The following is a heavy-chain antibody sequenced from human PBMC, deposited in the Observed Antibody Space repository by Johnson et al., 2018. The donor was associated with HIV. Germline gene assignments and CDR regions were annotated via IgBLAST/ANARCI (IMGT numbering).Heavy chain of an antibody. Sequence: VQLVESGGGLVQPGGSLRLSCAASGFPFRNYGMHWVRQAPGKGLEWVSSIGGSGTNTYYPDSMKGRFTISRDNSKNTLYLQMNSLRAEDTAVYYCARGEGGTYLPDAFDIWGQGTMVTVSS. CDR1: GFPFRNYG. D-gene: IGHD1-26*01. J-gene: IGHJ3*02. V-gene: IGHV3-23*04. CDR2: IGGSGTNT. CDR3: ARGEGGTYLPDAFDI.